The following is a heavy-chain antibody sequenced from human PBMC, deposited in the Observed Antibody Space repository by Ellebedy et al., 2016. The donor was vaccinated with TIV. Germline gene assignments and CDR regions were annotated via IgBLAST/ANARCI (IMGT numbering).Heavy chain of an antibody. CDR1: GFTFSSYW. J-gene: IGHJ4*02. V-gene: IGHV3-7*02. D-gene: IGHD5-18*01. CDR3: ARGQTNTAMVTGVAYYFDY. Sequence: GESLKISXAASGFTFSSYWMSWVRQAPGKGLEWVANIKQDGSEKYYADSVKGRFTISRDNSKNTLYLQMNSLRAEDTAVYYCARGQTNTAMVTGVAYYFDYWGQGTLVTVSS. CDR2: IKQDGSEK.